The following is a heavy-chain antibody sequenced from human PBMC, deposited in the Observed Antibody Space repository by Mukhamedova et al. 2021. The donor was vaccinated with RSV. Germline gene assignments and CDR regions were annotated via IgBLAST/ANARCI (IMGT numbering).Heavy chain of an antibody. J-gene: IGHJ5*02. Sequence: VSLISGSAVNTYYADSVKGRFTISRDNSKNTMYLEMNSLRVEDTAMYYCARVRGYCGSTSCYSDHWGQGTLVTVSS. CDR3: ARVRGYCGSTSCYSDH. V-gene: IGHV3-23*01. D-gene: IGHD2-2*02. CDR2: ISGSAVNT.